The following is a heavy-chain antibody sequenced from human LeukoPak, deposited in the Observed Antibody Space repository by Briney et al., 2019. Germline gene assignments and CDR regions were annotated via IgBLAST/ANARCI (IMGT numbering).Heavy chain of an antibody. CDR3: ARVEDYGGNYFFDY. Sequence: ASVKVSCKASGYAFTDYYLHWVRQAPGQGLEWMGQINPNTGVTDYAQKFQGRVSMTMDTSINTAYIEVSRLTSDDTAVYYRARVEDYGGNYFFDYWGQGTLVTVSS. D-gene: IGHD4-23*01. CDR2: INPNTGVT. V-gene: IGHV1-2*06. J-gene: IGHJ4*02. CDR1: GYAFTDYY.